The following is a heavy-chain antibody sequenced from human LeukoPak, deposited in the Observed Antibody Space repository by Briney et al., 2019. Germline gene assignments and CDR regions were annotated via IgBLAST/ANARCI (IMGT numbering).Heavy chain of an antibody. V-gene: IGHV1-69*06. D-gene: IGHD5-18*01. CDR3: AVWIQLWLRLDY. J-gene: IGHJ4*02. Sequence: SVKVSCKASGGTFSSYAISWVRQAPGQGLEWMGGIIPIFGTANYAQKFQGRVTITADKSTSTAYTELSSLRSEDTAVYYRAVWIQLWLRLDYWGQGTLVTVSS. CDR2: IIPIFGTA. CDR1: GGTFSSYA.